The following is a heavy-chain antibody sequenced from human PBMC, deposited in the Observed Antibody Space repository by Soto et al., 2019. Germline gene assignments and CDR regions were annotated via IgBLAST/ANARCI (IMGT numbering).Heavy chain of an antibody. CDR3: ARDEVDIAAAGTPNWFDP. CDR2: ISGSSSYI. Sequence: GGSLRLSCAASGFTFSSYAMSWVRQAPGKGLEWVSAISGSSSYIYYADSVKGRFTISRDNAKNSLYLQMNSLRAEDTAVYYCARDEVDIAAAGTPNWFDPWGQGTLVTVSS. D-gene: IGHD6-13*01. CDR1: GFTFSSYA. V-gene: IGHV3-21*01. J-gene: IGHJ5*02.